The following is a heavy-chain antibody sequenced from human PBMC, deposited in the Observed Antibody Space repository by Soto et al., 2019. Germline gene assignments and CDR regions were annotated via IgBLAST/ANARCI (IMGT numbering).Heavy chain of an antibody. V-gene: IGHV1-69*02. J-gene: IGHJ4*02. CDR1: GGVFSSHT. CDR2: IIPIISIV. D-gene: IGHD2-8*02. CDR3: ARLMGNSTGWVDY. Sequence: QVQLVQSGAEVKKPGSSVKVSCKASGGVFSSHTISWVRQAPGQGLEWMGRIIPIISIVNYAKKFQDRTTITADKPTNTAYMELNNLRREDTAVYFCARLMGNSTGWVDYWGQGTLVTVSS.